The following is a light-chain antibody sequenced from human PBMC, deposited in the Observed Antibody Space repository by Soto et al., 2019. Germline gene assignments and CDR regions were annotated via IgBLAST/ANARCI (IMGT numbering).Light chain of an antibody. V-gene: IGLV1-40*01. CDR2: GNS. CDR3: QSYDSSLSGYV. CDR1: SSNIGAGYG. J-gene: IGLJ1*01. Sequence: QSVLTQAPAVSGAPGQRVTTSCTGSSSNIGAGYGVHWYQQLPGTAPKLLIYGNSNRPSGVPDRFSGSKSGTSASLAITGLQAEDEADYYCQSYDSSLSGYVFGTGTKVTVL.